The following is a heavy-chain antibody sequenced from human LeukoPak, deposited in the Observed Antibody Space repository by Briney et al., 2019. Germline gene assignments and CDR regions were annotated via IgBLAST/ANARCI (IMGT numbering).Heavy chain of an antibody. V-gene: IGHV4-34*01. J-gene: IGHJ4*02. CDR3: ARGPQLRSFDY. CDR2: INHSGST. D-gene: IGHD5-18*01. CDR1: GGSFSGYY. Sequence: SETLSLTCAVYGGSFSGYYWSWIRQPPGKGLEWIGEINHSGSTNYNPSLKSRVTISVDTSKNQFSLKLSSVTAADTAVYYCARGPQLRSFDYWGQGTLVTVSS.